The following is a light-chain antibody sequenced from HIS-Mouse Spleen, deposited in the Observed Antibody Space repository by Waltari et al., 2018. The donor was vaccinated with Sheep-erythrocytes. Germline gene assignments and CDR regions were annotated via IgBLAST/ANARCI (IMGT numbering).Light chain of an antibody. V-gene: IGKV3-11*01. CDR1: QSVSSY. J-gene: IGKJ3*01. CDR2: DAS. Sequence: EFVLTQSPPTLSLSPGERSTLPCRASQSVSSYLAWYQPKPGQAPRLLIYDASNSATGITARFSGSGSGTDFTLTISRLEPEDFAVYYCQQRRGFTFGPGTKVDIK. CDR3: QQRRGFT.